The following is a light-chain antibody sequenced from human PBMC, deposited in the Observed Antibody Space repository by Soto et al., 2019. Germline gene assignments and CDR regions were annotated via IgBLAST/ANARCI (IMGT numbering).Light chain of an antibody. J-gene: IGLJ1*01. CDR2: EVS. V-gene: IGLV2-14*01. CDR3: SSYTSRNTYV. CDR1: SSDIGDYGY. Sequence: QSALTQPASVSGSVGQSITISCTGSSSDIGDYGYVSWYQQHPGKAPKLMIFEVSNRPSGVSNRFSGSKSGNTASLTISGLQAEDEADYYCSSYTSRNTYVFGTGTKVTVL.